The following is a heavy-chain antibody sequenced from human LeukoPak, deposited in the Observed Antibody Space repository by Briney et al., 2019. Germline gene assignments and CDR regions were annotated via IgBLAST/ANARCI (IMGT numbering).Heavy chain of an antibody. J-gene: IGHJ4*02. D-gene: IGHD5-18*01. CDR3: AREAAMVTLLDY. CDR1: GGSFSGYY. CDR2: INHSGST. Sequence: SETLSLTCAVYGGSFSGYYWSWIRQPPGKGLEWIGEINHSGSTNYNPSLKSRVTISVDTSKNQFSLKLSSVTAADTAVYYCAREAAMVTLLDYWGQGTLVTVSS. V-gene: IGHV4-34*01.